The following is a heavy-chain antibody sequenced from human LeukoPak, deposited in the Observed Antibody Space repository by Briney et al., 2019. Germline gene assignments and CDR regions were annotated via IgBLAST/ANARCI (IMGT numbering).Heavy chain of an antibody. V-gene: IGHV1-46*01. CDR3: ARDLHGGWTWDY. J-gene: IGHJ4*02. CDR1: GYTFTSCL. D-gene: IGHD6-19*01. Sequence: VSEKVSCKASGYTFTSCLMHWVRQAPGQGFEWMGKIHASDGDTNYAQRFQGRVTMTRDSSTTTVYMELSSLRSEDTAVYYCARDLHGGWTWDYWGQGTLLTDPS. CDR2: IHASDGDT.